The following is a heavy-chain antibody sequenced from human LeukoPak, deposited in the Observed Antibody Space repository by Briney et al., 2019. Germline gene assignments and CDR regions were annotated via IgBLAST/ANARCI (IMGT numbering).Heavy chain of an antibody. D-gene: IGHD6-19*01. J-gene: IGHJ2*01. CDR1: AFTFSSYG. CDR2: IITSSSYI. V-gene: IGHV3-21*01. Sequence: GGSLRLSCPASAFTFSSYGMSWVRQAPGKLLEWVSSIITSSSYIYYADSVKGRFTISRDNAKNSLYLQMNSLRAEDTAVYYCARDRGIAVAGPNWYFDLWGRGTLVTVSS. CDR3: ARDRGIAVAGPNWYFDL.